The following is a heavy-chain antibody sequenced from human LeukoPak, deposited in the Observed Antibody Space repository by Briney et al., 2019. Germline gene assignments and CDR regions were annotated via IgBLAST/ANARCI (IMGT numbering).Heavy chain of an antibody. D-gene: IGHD3-22*01. Sequence: SETLSLTCTVSGGSISSYYWSWLRQPAGKGLEWIVRIYTSGSTNYNPSLKSRVTMSVDTSKNQFSLKLSSVTAADTAVYYCARDGNYDSSGYLSKDAFDIWGQGTMVTVSS. CDR3: ARDGNYDSSGYLSKDAFDI. CDR2: IYTSGST. V-gene: IGHV4-4*07. J-gene: IGHJ3*02. CDR1: GGSISSYY.